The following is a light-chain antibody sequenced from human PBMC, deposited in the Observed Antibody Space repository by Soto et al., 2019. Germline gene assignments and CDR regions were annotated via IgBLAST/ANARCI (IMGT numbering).Light chain of an antibody. J-gene: IGKJ4*01. Sequence: DIVMTQSPDSLAVSLGERATINCKSSQSGLYSSNNKNYLAWYQQKPGQPPKLLIYWASTRESGVPDRFSGRGSWPDFTLTIRSLQAEDVAVYYCQQYYSTPLTFGGGTKVEIK. V-gene: IGKV4-1*01. CDR1: QSGLYSSNNKNY. CDR2: WAS. CDR3: QQYYSTPLT.